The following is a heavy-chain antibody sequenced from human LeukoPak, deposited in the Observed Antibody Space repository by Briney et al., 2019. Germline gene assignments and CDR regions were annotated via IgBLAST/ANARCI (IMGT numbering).Heavy chain of an antibody. CDR1: GFTFSSYA. D-gene: IGHD2-2*02. V-gene: IGHV3-23*01. CDR2: ISSSGDST. CDR3: AKDGGECQLLYRGYFDY. J-gene: IGHJ4*02. Sequence: GGSLRLSCAASGFTFSSYAMTWVRQAPGKGLEWVSTISSSGDSTYYADSVKGRFTISRDNSKNTLYLQLNSLRAEDTAVYYCAKDGGECQLLYRGYFDYWGQGTLVTVSS.